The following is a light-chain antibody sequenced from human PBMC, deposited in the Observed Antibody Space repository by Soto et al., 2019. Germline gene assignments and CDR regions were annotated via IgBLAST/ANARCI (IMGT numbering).Light chain of an antibody. Sequence: QSALDQPASVSGSPGQSITISCTGTTSDIAGYNYVSWYQQHPGKAPKLLIYEVTSRASGVSHRFSGSKSGNTASLTISGLQAEDEAEYYCNSYTSASFYVFGTGTKVTVL. CDR1: TSDIAGYNY. V-gene: IGLV2-14*01. CDR3: NSYTSASFYV. J-gene: IGLJ1*01. CDR2: EVT.